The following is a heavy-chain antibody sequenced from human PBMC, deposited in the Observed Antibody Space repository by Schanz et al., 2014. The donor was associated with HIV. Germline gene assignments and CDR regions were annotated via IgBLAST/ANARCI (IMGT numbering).Heavy chain of an antibody. CDR3: AKDRNYYDDRYIGKGNYYYYYGMDV. CDR2: ISYDGTKK. CDR1: AFNFDSYG. V-gene: IGHV3-30*18. J-gene: IGHJ6*02. D-gene: IGHD3-22*01. Sequence: QVQLVESGGGVVQPGRSLRLSCVASAFNFDSYGMHWVRQAPGKGLEWVAVISYDGTKKHYADSVKGRITISRDNSKNTLYLQIKSLRTEDTAVYYCAKDRNYYDDRYIGKGNYYYYYGMDVWGQGTTVTVSS.